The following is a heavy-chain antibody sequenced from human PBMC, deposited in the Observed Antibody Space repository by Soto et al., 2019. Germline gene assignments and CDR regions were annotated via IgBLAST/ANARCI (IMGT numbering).Heavy chain of an antibody. D-gene: IGHD6-6*01. Sequence: PGGSLRLSCAASGFTFSSYAMSWVRQAPGKGLEWVSAISGSGGSTYYADSVKGRFTISRDNSKNTLYLQMNSLRAEDTAVYYCAKTSSSRVTGYYYYMDVWGKGTTVTVSS. CDR2: ISGSGGST. J-gene: IGHJ6*03. CDR1: GFTFSSYA. CDR3: AKTSSSRVTGYYYYMDV. V-gene: IGHV3-23*01.